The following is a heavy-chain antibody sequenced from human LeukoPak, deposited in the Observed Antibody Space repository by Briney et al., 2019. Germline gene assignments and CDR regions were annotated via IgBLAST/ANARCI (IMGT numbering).Heavy chain of an antibody. CDR3: YGANAEH. CDR1: GFTFSTYD. CDR2: ITSTSNHI. Sequence: GGSLTLSCVASGFTFSTYDMNWVRQAPGKGLEWVSAITSTSNHINYADSVKGRFTISRDSANNSPYLQMNSLRAEDTAVYYCYGANAEHWGQGTLVTVSS. J-gene: IGHJ1*01. D-gene: IGHD4-23*01. V-gene: IGHV3-21*01.